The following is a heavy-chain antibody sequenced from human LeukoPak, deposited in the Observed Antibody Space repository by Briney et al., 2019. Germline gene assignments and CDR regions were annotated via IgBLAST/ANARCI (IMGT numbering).Heavy chain of an antibody. CDR2: MYTGGTT. V-gene: IGHV3-53*01. D-gene: IGHD7-27*01. Sequence: PGGSLRLSWAASGFPVSGTHMSWVRQAPGKGLEWVSAMYTGGTTYYADSVTGRFTVSRDTSRNTLFLHMNRLRAEDTAVYYCAKDEATSGVGLASWGQGTLVIVSS. CDR1: GFPVSGTH. CDR3: AKDEATSGVGLAS. J-gene: IGHJ5*01.